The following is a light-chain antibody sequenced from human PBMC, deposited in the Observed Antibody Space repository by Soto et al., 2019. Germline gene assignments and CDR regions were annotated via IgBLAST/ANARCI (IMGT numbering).Light chain of an antibody. J-gene: IGKJ1*01. Sequence: IVLTQSPGTLSLSPGERATLSCRASQSVSSSYLAWYQQKPGQAPRLLIYGASSRATGIPDRFSGSGSGTDFTLTISRLEPEDVAVYYCQQYCSSPTWTFGQGTKVEIK. CDR1: QSVSSSY. V-gene: IGKV3-20*01. CDR3: QQYCSSPTWT. CDR2: GAS.